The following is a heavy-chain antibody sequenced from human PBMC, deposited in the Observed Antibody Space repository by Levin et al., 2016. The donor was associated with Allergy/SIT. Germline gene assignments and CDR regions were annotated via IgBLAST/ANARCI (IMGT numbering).Heavy chain of an antibody. CDR1: GYTFQNYA. V-gene: IGHV1-18*01. D-gene: IGHD3/OR15-3a*01. J-gene: IGHJ6*02. CDR2: ISPKNGNT. Sequence: ASVKVSCKASGYTFQNYAISWVRQAPGQGLEWMGWISPKNGNTNFPLKLRNRFTMTKDTTTSTVYMELRSLTSDDTAVYFCVRDWTVEYHYYGLDVWGQGTTVTVSS. CDR3: VRDWTVEYHYYGLDV.